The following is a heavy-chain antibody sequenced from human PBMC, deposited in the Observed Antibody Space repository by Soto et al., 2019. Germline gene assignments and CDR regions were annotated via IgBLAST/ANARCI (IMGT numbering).Heavy chain of an antibody. CDR2: INAGNGNT. CDR1: GYTFTSYA. J-gene: IGHJ4*02. V-gene: IGHV1-3*01. D-gene: IGHD6-6*01. Sequence: QVQLVQSGAEVKKPGASVKVSCKASGYTFTSYAMHWVRQAPGQRLEWMGWINAGNGNTKYSQKFQGRVTITRDTSASTAYMELSSLRSEDTAVYYCARALGGYSSSREIKNWGQGTLVTVSS. CDR3: ARALGGYSSSREIKN.